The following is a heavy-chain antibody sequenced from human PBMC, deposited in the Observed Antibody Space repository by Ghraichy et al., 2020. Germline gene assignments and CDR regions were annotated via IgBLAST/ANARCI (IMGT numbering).Heavy chain of an antibody. J-gene: IGHJ5*02. V-gene: IGHV4-39*01. Sequence: SETLSLTCTVSGGSISSSSYYWGWIRQPPGKGLEWIGSIYYSGSTYYNPSLKSRVTISVDTSKNQFSLKLSSVTAADTAVYYCVRQTTIVVVPAAMVWFGPWGQGSLVTVSS. CDR3: VRQTTIVVVPAAMVWFGP. CDR1: GGSISSSSYY. D-gene: IGHD2-2*01. CDR2: IYYSGST.